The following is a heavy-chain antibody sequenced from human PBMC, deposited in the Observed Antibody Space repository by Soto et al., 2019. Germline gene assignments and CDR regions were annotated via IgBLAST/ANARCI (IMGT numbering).Heavy chain of an antibody. D-gene: IGHD4-4*01. V-gene: IGHV1-8*01. CDR1: GYTFTTYD. Sequence: QVQLVQSGADVKKPGASVKVSCKASGYTFTTYDINWVRQAAGQGLEWMGWMNPNSGNTGYAQKFQGRVIMTRNTSTSTGYMELSGLTSEDTAVYYCARGRAPGGDYRSYFHRWGQGTLVTVSS. CDR2: MNPNSGNT. CDR3: ARGRAPGGDYRSYFHR. J-gene: IGHJ1*01.